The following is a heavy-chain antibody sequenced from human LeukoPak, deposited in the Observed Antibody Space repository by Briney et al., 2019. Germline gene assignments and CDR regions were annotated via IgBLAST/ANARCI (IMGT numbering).Heavy chain of an antibody. D-gene: IGHD3-22*01. J-gene: IGHJ4*02. Sequence: GGSLRLSCAASGFTFSDYYMSWIRQAPGKGLEWVSYISSSGSTIYYADSVKGRFTISRDNAKNSLYLQMNSLRAEDTAVYYCAFDYYDSSGYLHGGDYWGQGTLVTVSS. CDR2: ISSSGSTI. CDR1: GFTFSDYY. CDR3: AFDYYDSSGYLHGGDY. V-gene: IGHV3-11*01.